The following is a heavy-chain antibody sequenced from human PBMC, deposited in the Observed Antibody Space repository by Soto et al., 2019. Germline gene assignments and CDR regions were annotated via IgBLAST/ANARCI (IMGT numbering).Heavy chain of an antibody. Sequence: SGPTLVNPTQTLTLTCTFSGFSLSTSGMRVSWIRQPPGKALEWLARIDWDDDKFYSTSLKTRLTISKDTSKNQVVLTMTNMDPVDTATYYCARTTGGYSGYGFDYWGQGXLVTVYS. CDR1: GFSLSTSGMR. CDR3: ARTTGGYSGYGFDY. V-gene: IGHV2-70*04. D-gene: IGHD5-12*01. CDR2: IDWDDDK. J-gene: IGHJ4*02.